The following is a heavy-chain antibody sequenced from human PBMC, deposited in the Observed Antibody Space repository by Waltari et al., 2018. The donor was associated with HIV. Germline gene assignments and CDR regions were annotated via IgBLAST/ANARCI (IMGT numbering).Heavy chain of an antibody. V-gene: IGHV2-26*01. D-gene: IGHD2-21*02. CDR2: IFSNDQK. Sequence: QVTLKESGSVLVKPTETLPLTCTVSGFSLTTTPMGVGWLRQPPGKAPEWLAHIFSNDQKTYRTSLQHRLTISKDASRSQVVLTMTNMDPLDTATYYCARIPPSGCGGACYTDFWGQGILVTVSS. CDR3: ARIPPSGCGGACYTDF. J-gene: IGHJ4*02. CDR1: GFSLTTTPMG.